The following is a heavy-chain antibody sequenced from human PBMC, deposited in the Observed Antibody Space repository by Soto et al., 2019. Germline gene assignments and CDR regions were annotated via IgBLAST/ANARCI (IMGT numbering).Heavy chain of an antibody. CDR1: GYTFTSYG. CDR2: ISAYNGNT. CDR3: ARDGDVVGAATAFDI. V-gene: IGHV1-18*04. Sequence: GASVKVSCKASGYTFTSYGISWVRQAPGQGLEWMGWISAYNGNTNYAQKLQGRVTMTTDTSTSTAYMELRSLRSDDTAVYYCARDGDVVGAATAFDIWGQGTMVTVSS. J-gene: IGHJ3*02. D-gene: IGHD1-26*01.